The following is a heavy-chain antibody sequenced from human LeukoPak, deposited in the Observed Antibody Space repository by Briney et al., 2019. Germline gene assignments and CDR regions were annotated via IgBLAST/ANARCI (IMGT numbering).Heavy chain of an antibody. D-gene: IGHD6-13*01. CDR3: ARRCIAAACVDV. V-gene: IGHV4-59*08. J-gene: IGHJ6*01. Sequence: SETLSLTCTVSGGSISSYYWSWIRQPPGKGLEWIGYIYYSGSTNYNPSLKSRVTISVDKSKNQFSLKLSSVTAADTAVYYCARRCIAAACVDVWGKGSTVTVSS. CDR1: GGSISSYY. CDR2: IYYSGST.